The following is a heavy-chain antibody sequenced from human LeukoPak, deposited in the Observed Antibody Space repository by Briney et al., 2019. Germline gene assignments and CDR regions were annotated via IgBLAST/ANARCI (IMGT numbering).Heavy chain of an antibody. V-gene: IGHV1-2*02. CDR2: INPNSGGT. CDR1: GYTFTGYY. D-gene: IGHD1-7*01. Sequence: ASVKVSCKASGYTFTGYYMHWVRQAPGQGLEWMGWINPNSGGTNYAQKFQGRVTMTRDTSIDTAYMELTRLRSDDTAVYCCARQVTGTTGGNWFDPWGQGTLVTVSS. J-gene: IGHJ5*02. CDR3: ARQVTGTTGGNWFDP.